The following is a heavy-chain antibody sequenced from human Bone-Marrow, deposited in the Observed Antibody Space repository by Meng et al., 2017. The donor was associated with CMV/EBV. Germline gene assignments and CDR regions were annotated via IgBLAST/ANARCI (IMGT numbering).Heavy chain of an antibody. Sequence: GGSISSGGYYWSWIRQHPGKGLEWIGYIYYSGSTYYNPSLKSRVTISVDTSKNQFSLKLSSVTVADTAVYYCAKGPDYYGSGSFFDYWGQGTLVTVSS. CDR2: IYYSGST. CDR3: AKGPDYYGSGSFFDY. J-gene: IGHJ4*02. CDR1: GGSISSGGYY. V-gene: IGHV4-31*02. D-gene: IGHD3-10*01.